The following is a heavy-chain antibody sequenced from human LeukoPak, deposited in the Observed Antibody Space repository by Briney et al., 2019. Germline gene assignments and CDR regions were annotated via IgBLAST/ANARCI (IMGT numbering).Heavy chain of an antibody. D-gene: IGHD1-20*01. V-gene: IGHV3-23*01. Sequence: GGSLRLSCAASGFTFSSYAMSWVRQAPGKGLEWVSTISGGGTSTYYADSVKGRFTISRDNSRNTLYLQVNTLRAEDTAVYYCAKDLSNWNDHGMDVWGQGTTVTVSS. CDR1: GFTFSSYA. CDR3: AKDLSNWNDHGMDV. J-gene: IGHJ6*02. CDR2: ISGGGTST.